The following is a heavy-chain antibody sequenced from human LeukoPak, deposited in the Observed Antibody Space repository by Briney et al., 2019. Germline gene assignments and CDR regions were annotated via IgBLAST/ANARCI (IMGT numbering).Heavy chain of an antibody. CDR3: ARVDTVSGILV. J-gene: IGHJ4*02. CDR1: EFTVSNSY. V-gene: IGHV3-53*01. D-gene: IGHD5-18*01. Sequence: GGSLRLSCAASEFTVSNSYMTWVRRAPGKGLEWVSVIYEGGGRYYGDSVKGRFTISKDNFENTVYLQMNSLRADDTAVYYCARVDTVSGILVWGQGTLVTVSS. CDR2: IYEGGGR.